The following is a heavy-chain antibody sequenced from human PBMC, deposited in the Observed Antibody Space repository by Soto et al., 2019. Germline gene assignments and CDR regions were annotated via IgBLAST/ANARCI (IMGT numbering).Heavy chain of an antibody. CDR3: ARGRISFLLGVSEGVAY. J-gene: IGHJ4*02. V-gene: IGHV4-59*08. CDR2: FYYRGGT. Sequence: QVQLQESGPGLVKPSETLSLTCTVSGDSMNDYYWTWIRQQPPGKGLEWIGYFYYRGGTNYNPSRKRRVTISPETSKNQFPLRLSSVAAADTAVYCCARGRISFLLGVSEGVAYWGQGSLVTVSS. CDR1: GDSMNDYY. D-gene: IGHD3-10*01.